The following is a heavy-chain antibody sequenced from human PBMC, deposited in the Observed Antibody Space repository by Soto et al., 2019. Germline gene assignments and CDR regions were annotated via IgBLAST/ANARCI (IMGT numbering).Heavy chain of an antibody. V-gene: IGHV3-23*04. D-gene: IGHD2-21*02. J-gene: IGHJ4*02. CDR2: ISGSGGST. Sequence: VQLVESGGGVVQPGRSLRLSCAASGFTFSSYAMHWVRQAPGKGLEWVAVISGSGGSTYYADSVKGRFTISRDNSKNTLYLQMNSLRAEDTAVYYCAKKSGGDCDWGQGTLVTVSS. CDR3: AKKSGGDCD. CDR1: GFTFSSYA.